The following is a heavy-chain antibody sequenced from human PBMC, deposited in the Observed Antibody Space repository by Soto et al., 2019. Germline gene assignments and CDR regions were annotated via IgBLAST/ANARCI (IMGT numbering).Heavy chain of an antibody. V-gene: IGHV1-18*01. J-gene: IGHJ6*04. CDR1: GYTFNTYG. CDR3: ARDRV. Sequence: ASVKVSCKASGYTFNTYGISWVRQAPGQGLEWMGWVSAFNAITNYAQNFQGRVTMTTDTTTTTAYMELTSLKSDDTAVYYCARDRVWGKGTTVTVSS. CDR2: VSAFNAIT.